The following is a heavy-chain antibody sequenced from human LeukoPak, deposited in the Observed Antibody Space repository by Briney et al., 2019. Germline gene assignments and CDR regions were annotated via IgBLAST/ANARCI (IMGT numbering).Heavy chain of an antibody. CDR1: GFNFRNFA. J-gene: IGHJ4*02. Sequence: GGSLRLSCAASGFNFRNFALSWVRQTPGKGLEWVSRISGTGDSTYYSDSVKGRFTISRDNSKTTVYLQMNSLRAGDTDVYFCARETERFGEIFASWGQGTLVTVSS. V-gene: IGHV3-23*01. D-gene: IGHD3-16*01. CDR3: ARETERFGEIFAS. CDR2: ISGTGDST.